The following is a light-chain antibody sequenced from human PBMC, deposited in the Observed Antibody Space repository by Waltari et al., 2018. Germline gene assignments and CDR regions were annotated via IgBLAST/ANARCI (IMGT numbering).Light chain of an antibody. V-gene: IGLV1-40*01. J-gene: IGLJ2*01. CDR3: QSYDSSLSGSVI. CDR2: ANT. Sequence: QSVLTQPPSVSGAPGQRVTISCTGSSSDIGAGYDVHWYQQLPGTAPKLLIYANTNRPSGVPDRFSGSKSGTSASLAITGRQAEDEADYYCQSYDSSLSGSVIFGGGTKLTVL. CDR1: SSDIGAGYD.